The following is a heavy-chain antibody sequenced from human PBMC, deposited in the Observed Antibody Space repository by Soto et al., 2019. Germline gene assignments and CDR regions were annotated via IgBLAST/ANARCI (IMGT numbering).Heavy chain of an antibody. CDR3: ARTAAYDGSGSPLYYFDY. Sequence: SETLSLTCTVSGGSVSSAGYFWSWIRQHPGKGLEWIAYIYYSGSAYYNPSLKSRVTISVDSSKNQFSLKLTSVTAADTAVYYCARTAAYDGSGSPLYYFDYWGQGTLVTVSS. CDR2: IYYSGSA. CDR1: GGSVSSAGYF. D-gene: IGHD3-22*01. J-gene: IGHJ4*02. V-gene: IGHV4-31*03.